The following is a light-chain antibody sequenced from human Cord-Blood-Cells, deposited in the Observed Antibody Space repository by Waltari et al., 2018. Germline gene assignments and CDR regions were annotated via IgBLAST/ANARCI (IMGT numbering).Light chain of an antibody. CDR2: KAS. V-gene: IGKV1-5*03. CDR3: QQYNSYTWT. CDR1: QSISSW. Sequence: DIKMTLSPSTISASVGDRITITCRASQSISSWLAWYQQKPGKAPKLLIYKASSLESGVPSRFSGSGSGTEFTLTISSLQPDDFATYYCQQYNSYTWTFGQGTKVEIK. J-gene: IGKJ1*01.